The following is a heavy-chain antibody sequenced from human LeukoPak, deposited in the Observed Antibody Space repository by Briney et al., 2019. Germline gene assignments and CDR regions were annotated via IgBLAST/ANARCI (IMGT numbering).Heavy chain of an antibody. Sequence: SETLSLTCAVSGGSISSSWWSWVRQPPGKGLEWIGEIFHSGSTNYNPSLKSRVTISVDKSKNHFSLELTSVTAADTAVYYCARIGTAMIDYWGQGTLVTVSS. CDR1: GGSISSSW. D-gene: IGHD5-18*01. CDR3: ARIGTAMIDY. J-gene: IGHJ4*02. V-gene: IGHV4-4*02. CDR2: IFHSGST.